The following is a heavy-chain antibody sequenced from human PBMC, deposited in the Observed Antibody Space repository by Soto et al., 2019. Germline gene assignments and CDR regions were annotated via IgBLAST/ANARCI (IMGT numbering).Heavy chain of an antibody. CDR2: IVVGSGNT. D-gene: IGHD3-22*01. J-gene: IGHJ4*02. CDR3: AAVIRDSSGYSTPTFDY. Sequence: SVKVSCKASGFTFTSSAVQWVRQARGQRLEWIGWIVVGSGNTNYAQKFQERVTITRDMSTSTAYMELSSLRSEDTAVYYCAAVIRDSSGYSTPTFDYWGQGTLVTVSS. CDR1: GFTFTSSA. V-gene: IGHV1-58*01.